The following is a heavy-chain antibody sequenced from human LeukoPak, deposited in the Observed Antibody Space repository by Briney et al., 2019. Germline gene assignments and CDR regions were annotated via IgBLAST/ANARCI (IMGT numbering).Heavy chain of an antibody. CDR1: GFTFNTYE. J-gene: IGHJ4*02. V-gene: IGHV3-48*03. Sequence: PGGSLRLSCAASGFTFNTYEMNWVRQAPGKGLEWVSYIDSSGSTIHYADSVRDRFTISRDNAQNSLYLQMDSLRVEDTAVYYCARDQTPELGVVFFDYWGQGALVTVSS. D-gene: IGHD3-3*01. CDR2: IDSSGSTI. CDR3: ARDQTPELGVVFFDY.